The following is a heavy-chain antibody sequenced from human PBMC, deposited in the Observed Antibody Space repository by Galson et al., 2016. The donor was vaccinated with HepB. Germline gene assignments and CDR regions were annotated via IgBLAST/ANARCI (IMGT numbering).Heavy chain of an antibody. CDR2: TYHTSNWYS. Sequence: CAISGDSVSSKSAAWNWIRHSPSGGLEWLGRTYHTSNWYSDYAVSVKSRITINPDTSKNQFSLQLNSVTPEDTAVYYCARGHLVVPFSFYFDYWARDPWSPSPQ. D-gene: IGHD2-15*01. CDR1: GDSVSSKSAA. CDR3: ARGHLVVPFSFYFDY. J-gene: IGHJ4*02. V-gene: IGHV6-1*01.